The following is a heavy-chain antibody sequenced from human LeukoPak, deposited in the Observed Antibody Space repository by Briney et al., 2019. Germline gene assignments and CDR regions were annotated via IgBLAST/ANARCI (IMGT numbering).Heavy chain of an antibody. Sequence: SETLSLTCTVSGSSISCGEYYWSWIRQRPGKGLEWIGYIYYNRSTYYDPSLKSRVTISVDTSKNQFSLKLHSVTAADTAVYYCARAVITFGAAVAKGFDCWGQGTLVTVSS. CDR2: IYYNRST. CDR1: GSSISCGEYY. CDR3: ARAVITFGAAVAKGFDC. J-gene: IGHJ4*02. V-gene: IGHV4-31*03. D-gene: IGHD3-16*01.